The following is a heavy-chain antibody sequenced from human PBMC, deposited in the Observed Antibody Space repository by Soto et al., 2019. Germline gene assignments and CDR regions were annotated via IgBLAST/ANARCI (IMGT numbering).Heavy chain of an antibody. CDR3: ARDLSCSGGSCYSANYYYYGMDV. Sequence: ASVKVSCKASGGTFSSYAISWVRQAPGQGLEWMGGIIPIFGTANYAQKFQGRVTITADESTSTAYMELSSLRSEDTAVYYCARDLSCSGGSCYSANYYYYGMDVWGQGTTVTVSS. D-gene: IGHD2-15*01. CDR2: IIPIFGTA. V-gene: IGHV1-69*13. CDR1: GGTFSSYA. J-gene: IGHJ6*02.